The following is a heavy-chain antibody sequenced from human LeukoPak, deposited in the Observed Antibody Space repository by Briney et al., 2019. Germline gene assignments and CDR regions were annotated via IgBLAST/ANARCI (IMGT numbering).Heavy chain of an antibody. Sequence: PSETLSLTCTVSGDSISSSSYYWSWIRQPPGKGLECIGYIHYTGSTNYNPSLKSRVTISVDTSKNQFSLKLSSVTAADTAIYYCARGGYYGSGNDFRFDPWGQGTLVTVSS. J-gene: IGHJ5*02. V-gene: IGHV4-61*01. CDR3: ARGGYYGSGNDFRFDP. CDR2: IHYTGST. D-gene: IGHD3-10*01. CDR1: GDSISSSSYY.